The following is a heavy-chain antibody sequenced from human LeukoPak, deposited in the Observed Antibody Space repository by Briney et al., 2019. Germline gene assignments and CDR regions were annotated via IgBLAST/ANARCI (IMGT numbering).Heavy chain of an antibody. Sequence: ASVKASCKPSGYTFSDYYIHWVRQAPGQRLEWMGWINPNNGDSNSAQKFQGRVTMTRDTPISTAYMELSGLRSDDTAVYYCTRGPITGDFDYWGQGTLVTVSS. J-gene: IGHJ4*02. CDR3: TRGPITGDFDY. CDR2: INPNNGDS. V-gene: IGHV1-2*02. D-gene: IGHD7-27*01. CDR1: GYTFSDYY.